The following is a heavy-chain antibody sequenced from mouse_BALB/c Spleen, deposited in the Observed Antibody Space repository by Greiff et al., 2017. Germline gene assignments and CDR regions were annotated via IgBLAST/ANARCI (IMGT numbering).Heavy chain of an antibody. J-gene: IGHJ3*01. D-gene: IGHD2-1*01. CDR1: GYSITSGYY. Sequence: VQLQQSGPGLVKPSQSLSLTCSVTGYSITSGYYWNWIRQFPGNKLEWMGYISYDGSNNYNPSLKNRISITRDTSKNQFFLKLNSVTTEDTATYYCARGNYEVWFAYWGQGTLVTVSA. CDR2: ISYDGSN. V-gene: IGHV3-6*02. CDR3: ARGNYEVWFAY.